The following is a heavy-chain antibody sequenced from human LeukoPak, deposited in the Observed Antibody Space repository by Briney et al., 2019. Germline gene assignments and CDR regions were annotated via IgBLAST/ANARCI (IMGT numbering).Heavy chain of an antibody. CDR2: INPNSGDT. V-gene: IGHV1-2*06. CDR1: GYSFTGYH. D-gene: IGHD2-2*01. J-gene: IGHJ4*02. Sequence: ASVKVSCKASGYSFTGYHMHWVRQAPGQGLEWMGRINPNSGDTNYAQKFQGRVTMTRDTSISTAYMELSRLRSDDTAVYYCARDYCSSTSCLFDYWGQGTLVTVSS. CDR3: ARDYCSSTSCLFDY.